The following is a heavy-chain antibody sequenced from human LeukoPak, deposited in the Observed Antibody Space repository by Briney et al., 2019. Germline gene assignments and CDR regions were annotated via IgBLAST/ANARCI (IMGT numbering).Heavy chain of an antibody. CDR2: IYYSGST. CDR1: GGSISSYY. CDR3: ARHAPSRLWFGGD. J-gene: IGHJ4*02. V-gene: IGHV4-59*08. D-gene: IGHD3-10*01. Sequence: SETLSLTCTVSGGSISSYYWSWIRQPPGKGLEWIGYIYYSGSTNYNPSLKSRVTISVDTSKNQFSLKLSSVTAADTVVYYCARHAPSRLWFGGDWGQGTLVTVSS.